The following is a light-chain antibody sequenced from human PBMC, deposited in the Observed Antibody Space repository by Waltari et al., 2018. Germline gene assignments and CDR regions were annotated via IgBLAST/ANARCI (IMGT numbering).Light chain of an antibody. Sequence: EIVLTQSPATLSLSPGERATLSCRASQSVSNFLAWYQQKPGQAPRLLIYHASNRATGSPARFSGRGSWTDVTLTISSLEPGDSAVYYCQQRANWPPLTFGGGTRVEI. V-gene: IGKV3-11*01. CDR2: HAS. CDR1: QSVSNF. CDR3: QQRANWPPLT. J-gene: IGKJ4*01.